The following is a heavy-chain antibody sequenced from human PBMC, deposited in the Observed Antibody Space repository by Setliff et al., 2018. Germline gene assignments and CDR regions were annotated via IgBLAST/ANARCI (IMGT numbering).Heavy chain of an antibody. CDR3: ARVGSSSWLHPDVYYYYGMDV. CDR1: GGTFSSYA. Sequence: SVKVSCKASGGTFSSYAISWVRQAPGQGLEWMGGIIPIFGTANYAQKLQGRVTMTTDTSTSTAYMELRSLRSDDTAVYYCARVGSSSWLHPDVYYYYGMDVWGQGTTVTVSS. D-gene: IGHD6-13*01. V-gene: IGHV1-69*05. J-gene: IGHJ6*02. CDR2: IIPIFGTA.